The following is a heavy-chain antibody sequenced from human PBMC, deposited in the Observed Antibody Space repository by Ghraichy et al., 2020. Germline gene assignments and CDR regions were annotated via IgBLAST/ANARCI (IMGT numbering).Heavy chain of an antibody. Sequence: SETLSLTCTVSGGSVSSGSYYWSWIRQPPGKGLEWIGYIYYSGSTNYNPSLKSRVTISVDTSKNQFSLKLSSVTAADTAVYYCARYRPLTHDAFDIWGQGTMVTVSS. J-gene: IGHJ3*02. CDR2: IYYSGST. CDR1: GGSVSSGSYY. V-gene: IGHV4-61*01. D-gene: IGHD3-16*02. CDR3: ARYRPLTHDAFDI.